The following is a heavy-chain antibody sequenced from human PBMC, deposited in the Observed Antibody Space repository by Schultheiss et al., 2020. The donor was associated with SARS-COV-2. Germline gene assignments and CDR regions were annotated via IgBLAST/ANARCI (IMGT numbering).Heavy chain of an antibody. CDR2: IYYSGST. V-gene: IGHV4-61*01. Sequence: SETLSLTCTVSGGSVSSDSYYWSWIRQPPGKGLEWIGYIYYSGSTNYNPSLKSRVTISVDTSKNQFSLKLSSVTAADTAVYYCARDPRFDPWGQGTLVTVSS. J-gene: IGHJ5*02. CDR3: ARDPRFDP. CDR1: GGSVSSDSYY.